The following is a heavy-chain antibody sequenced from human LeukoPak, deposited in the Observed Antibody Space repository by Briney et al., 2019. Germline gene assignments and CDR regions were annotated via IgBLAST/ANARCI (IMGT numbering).Heavy chain of an antibody. CDR1: GFTFSSYG. CDR3: AKILPDTVTADY. D-gene: IGHD4-11*01. Sequence: GRRLRLSCAASGFTFSSYGMNWVRQAPGKGLEWVAVISYDGSHKYYADSVKGRFTISRDNSKNTLYVQMNSLRAEDTAVYYCAKILPDTVTADYWGQGTLVTVSS. V-gene: IGHV3-30*18. CDR2: ISYDGSHK. J-gene: IGHJ4*02.